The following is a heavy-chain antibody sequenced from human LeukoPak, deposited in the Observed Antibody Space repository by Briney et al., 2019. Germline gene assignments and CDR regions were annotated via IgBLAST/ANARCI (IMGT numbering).Heavy chain of an antibody. J-gene: IGHJ4*02. Sequence: PSETLSLTCAVSGYSISSGYYWGWIRQPPGKGLEWIGSIYHSGSTYYNPSLKSRVTISVDTSKNQFSLKLSSVTAADTAVYYCARALFQYYYDSSSYSYYFDYWGQGTLVTVSS. V-gene: IGHV4-38-2*01. D-gene: IGHD3-22*01. CDR2: IYHSGST. CDR3: ARALFQYYYDSSSYSYYFDY. CDR1: GYSISSGYY.